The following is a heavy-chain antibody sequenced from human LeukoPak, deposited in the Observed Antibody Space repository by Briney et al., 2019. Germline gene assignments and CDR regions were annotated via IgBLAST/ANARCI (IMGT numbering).Heavy chain of an antibody. V-gene: IGHV3-15*01. D-gene: IGHD3-22*01. CDR1: GFTFSNAW. CDR2: IKSKAYGGTT. Sequence: GGSLRLSCAASGFTFSNAWMSWVRQAPGKGLEWVGRIKSKAYGGTTDYAAPVEGRFSISRDDSKNTLYLEMNSLKTEDTAVYYCTTVGLSGYYDRSGYYYFDYWGQGTLVTVSS. J-gene: IGHJ4*02. CDR3: TTVGLSGYYDRSGYYYFDY.